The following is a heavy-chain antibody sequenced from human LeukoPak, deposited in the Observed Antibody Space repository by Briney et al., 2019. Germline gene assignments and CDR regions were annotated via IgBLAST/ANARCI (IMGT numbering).Heavy chain of an antibody. D-gene: IGHD5-12*01. CDR1: GGSISSYY. CDR2: IYYSGST. V-gene: IGHV4-59*01. J-gene: IGHJ4*02. Sequence: SETLSLTCTVSGGSISSYYWSWIRQPPGKGLEWIGYIYYSGSTNYNPSPKSRVTISVDTSKNQFSLKLSPVTAADTAVYYCARAGYSGYDFYFDYWGQGTLVTVSS. CDR3: ARAGYSGYDFYFDY.